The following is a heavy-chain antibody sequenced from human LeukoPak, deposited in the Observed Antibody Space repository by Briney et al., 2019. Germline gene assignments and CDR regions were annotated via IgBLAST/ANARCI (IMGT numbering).Heavy chain of an antibody. CDR2: ISYDGSNK. J-gene: IGHJ4*02. CDR1: GFTFSSYA. CDR3: ARDRVWFGEFYYFDY. V-gene: IGHV3-30-3*01. D-gene: IGHD3-10*01. Sequence: PGRSLRLSCAASGFTFSSYAMHWVRQAPGKGLEWVAVISYDGSNKYYADSVKGRFTISRDNSKNTLYLQMNSLRAEDTAVYYCARDRVWFGEFYYFDYWGQGTLVTVSS.